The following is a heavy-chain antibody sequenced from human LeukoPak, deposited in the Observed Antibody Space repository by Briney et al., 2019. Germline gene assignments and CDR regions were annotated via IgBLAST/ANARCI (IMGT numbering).Heavy chain of an antibody. CDR2: ISYDGSNK. CDR3: AKDEAWATHYYYGMDV. Sequence: PGGSLRLSCAASGFTFSSYGMHWVRQAPGKGLEWVAVISYDGSNKYYADSVKGRFTISRDNSKNTLYLQMNSLRAEDTAVYYCAKDEAWATHYYYGMDVWGQGTTVTVSS. J-gene: IGHJ6*02. CDR1: GFTFSSYG. D-gene: IGHD3-16*01. V-gene: IGHV3-30*18.